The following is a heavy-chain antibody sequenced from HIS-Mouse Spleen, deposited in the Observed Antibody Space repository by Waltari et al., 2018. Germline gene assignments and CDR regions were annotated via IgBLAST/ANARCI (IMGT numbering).Heavy chain of an antibody. CDR1: GGSFSGYY. J-gene: IGHJ4*02. V-gene: IGHV4-34*01. CDR2: INHSGST. Sequence: QVQLQQWGAGLLKPSETLSLTCAVYGGSFSGYYWSWIRQPPGKGLEWIGEINHSGSTNYNPSLKSRVTISVDTSKNQFSLKLSSVTAADTAVYYCASIDGRSSFFDYWGQGTLVTVSS. CDR3: ASIDGRSSFFDY. D-gene: IGHD6-13*01.